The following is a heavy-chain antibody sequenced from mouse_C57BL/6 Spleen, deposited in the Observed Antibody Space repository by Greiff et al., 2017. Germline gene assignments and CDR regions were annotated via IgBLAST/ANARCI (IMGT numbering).Heavy chain of an antibody. J-gene: IGHJ4*01. CDR3: AREDDYDRDYYAMDY. CDR2: ICPGDGDT. CDR1: GYAFSSSW. V-gene: IGHV1-82*01. Sequence: QVQLQQSGPELVKPGASVKISCKASGYAFSSSWMNWVKQRPGKGLEWIGRICPGDGDTNYNGKFKGKATLTADKSSSTAYMQRSSLTSEDSAVYFCAREDDYDRDYYAMDYWGQGTSVTVSS. D-gene: IGHD2-4*01.